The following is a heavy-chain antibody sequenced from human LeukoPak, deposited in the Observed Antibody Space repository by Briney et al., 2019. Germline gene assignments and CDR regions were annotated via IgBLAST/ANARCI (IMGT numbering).Heavy chain of an antibody. Sequence: PGGSLRLSCAASGFTFSNYAMNWVRQAPGKGLEWVSSISESGGTTDYADSVKGRFTISRDNSKNTLYLQMNSLRAEDTAVYYCAKRVVLAALLPGPFDYWGQGTLVTVSS. CDR2: ISESGGTT. V-gene: IGHV3-23*01. D-gene: IGHD2-15*01. CDR1: GFTFSNYA. J-gene: IGHJ4*02. CDR3: AKRVVLAALLPGPFDY.